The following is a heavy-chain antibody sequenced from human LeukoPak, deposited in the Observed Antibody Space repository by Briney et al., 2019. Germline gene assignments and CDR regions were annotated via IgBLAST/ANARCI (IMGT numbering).Heavy chain of an antibody. V-gene: IGHV4-38-2*02. CDR2: IYHSGST. J-gene: IGHJ5*02. CDR1: GYSISSGYY. CDR3: ASPLGYCSSTSCYARSSWFDP. Sequence: SETLSLTCTVSGYSISSGYYWGWIRQPPGKGLEWIGSIYHSGSTNYNPSLKSRVTISVDTSKNQFSLKLSSVTAADTAVYYCASPLGYCSSTSCYARSSWFDPWGQGTLVTVSS. D-gene: IGHD2-2*01.